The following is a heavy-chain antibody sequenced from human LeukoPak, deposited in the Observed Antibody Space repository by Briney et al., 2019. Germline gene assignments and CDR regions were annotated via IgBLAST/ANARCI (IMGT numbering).Heavy chain of an antibody. J-gene: IGHJ6*03. CDR2: INPNSGGT. CDR1: GYTFTGYY. D-gene: IGHD6-19*01. Sequence: ASVKVSCKASGYTFTGYYLHWVRQAPGQGLEWMGWINPNSGGTNYAQKFQGRVTMTRDTSISTAYMELSRLRSDDTAVYYCARGSGWYLDYYYYMDVWGKGTTVTVSS. CDR3: ARGSGWYLDYYYYMDV. V-gene: IGHV1-2*02.